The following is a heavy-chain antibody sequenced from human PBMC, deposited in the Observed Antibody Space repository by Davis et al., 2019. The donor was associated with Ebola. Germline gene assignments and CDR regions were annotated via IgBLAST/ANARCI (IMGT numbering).Heavy chain of an antibody. V-gene: IGHV4-61*08. D-gene: IGHD6-6*01. CDR1: GGSISSGDYY. CDR3: ARDEIAARRDYYYYYGMDV. CDR2: IYYSGST. J-gene: IGHJ6*02. Sequence: SETLSLTCTVSGGSISSGDYYWSWIRQPPGKGLEWIGYIYYSGSTNYNPSPNSRVTISVDTSKNQFSLKLSAVTAADTAVYYCARDEIAARRDYYYYYGMDVWGQGTTVTVSS.